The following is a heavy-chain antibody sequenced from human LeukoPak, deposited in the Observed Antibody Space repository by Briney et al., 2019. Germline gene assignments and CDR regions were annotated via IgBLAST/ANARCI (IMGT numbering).Heavy chain of an antibody. CDR1: GGSISSSSYY. D-gene: IGHD4-17*01. J-gene: IGHJ4*02. V-gene: IGHV4-39*01. CDR3: ARGTLDYGDYALMNFDY. CDR2: IYYSGSS. Sequence: SETLSLTCTVSGGSISSSSYYWGWIRQPPGKGLEWIGSIYYSGSSYYNPSLKSRVTISVDTSKNQFSLKLSSVTAADTAVYYCARGTLDYGDYALMNFDYWGQGTLVTVSS.